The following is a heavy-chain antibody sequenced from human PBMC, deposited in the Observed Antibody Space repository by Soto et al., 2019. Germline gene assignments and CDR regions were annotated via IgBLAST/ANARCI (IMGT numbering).Heavy chain of an antibody. V-gene: IGHV3-33*01. D-gene: IGHD2-15*01. CDR2: IWYDGSNK. Sequence: PGGSLRLSCAASGFTFSSYGMHWVRQAPGKGLEWVAVIWYDGSNKYYADSVKGRFTISRDNSKNTLYLQMNSLRAEDTAVYYCAREGTYCSGGSCYPHFDYWGQGT. J-gene: IGHJ4*02. CDR3: AREGTYCSGGSCYPHFDY. CDR1: GFTFSSYG.